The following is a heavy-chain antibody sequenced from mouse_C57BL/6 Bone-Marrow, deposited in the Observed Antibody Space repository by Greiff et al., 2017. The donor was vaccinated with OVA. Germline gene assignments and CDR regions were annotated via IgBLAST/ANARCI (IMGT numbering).Heavy chain of an antibody. D-gene: IGHD1-1*01. V-gene: IGHV1-69*01. CDR3: AFTTVVARDWYFDV. Sequence: QVQLQQSGAELVKPGASVKLSCKASGYTFTSYWMHWVKQRPGRGLEWIGEIDPSDSYTNYNQKFKGKSTLTVDKSSSTAYMQLSSLTSEDSAVYYCAFTTVVARDWYFDVWGTGTTVTVSS. CDR2: IDPSDSYT. J-gene: IGHJ1*03. CDR1: GYTFTSYW.